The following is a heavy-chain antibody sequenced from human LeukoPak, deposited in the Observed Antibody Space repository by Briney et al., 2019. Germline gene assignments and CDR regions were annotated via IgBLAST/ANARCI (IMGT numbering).Heavy chain of an antibody. V-gene: IGHV3-74*01. CDR3: ASSRAIVVAGTAY. Sequence: GGSLRLSCAASGFTLGSYWMHWVRQAPGKGLVWVAHINSDGSTTNYADFVKGRFTISRDNAKNTLYLQMNSLRAEDTAVYYCASSRAIVVAGTAYWGQGTLVTLSS. CDR1: GFTLGSYW. CDR2: INSDGSTT. D-gene: IGHD6-19*01. J-gene: IGHJ4*02.